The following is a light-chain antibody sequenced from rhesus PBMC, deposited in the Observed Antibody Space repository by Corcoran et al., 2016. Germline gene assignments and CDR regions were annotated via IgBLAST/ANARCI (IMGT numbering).Light chain of an antibody. V-gene: IGKV3-24*03. CDR2: GAS. Sequence: EIVLTQSPATLALSSGERATVSCRASQRVTTYLAWYQQTPGQAPRLLIYGASSRDTGIPDRVSGRGSGTAFSLTISSLEPEDSGLYFCLQTSEWPYTFGQGTKVEIK. J-gene: IGKJ2*01. CDR1: QRVTTY. CDR3: LQTSEWPYT.